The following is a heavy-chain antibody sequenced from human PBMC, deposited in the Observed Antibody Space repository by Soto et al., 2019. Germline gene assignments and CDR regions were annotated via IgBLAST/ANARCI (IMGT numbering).Heavy chain of an antibody. J-gene: IGHJ5*02. CDR1: GGSISSYY. CDR3: ARDTDYGHNWFDP. Sequence: SETLSLTCTVSGGSISSYYWSWIRQPPGKGLEWIGYIYYSGSTNYNPSLKSRVTISVDTSKDQFSLKLSSVTAADTAVYYCARDTDYGHNWFDPWGQGTLVTSPQ. CDR2: IYYSGST. D-gene: IGHD4-17*01. V-gene: IGHV4-59*01.